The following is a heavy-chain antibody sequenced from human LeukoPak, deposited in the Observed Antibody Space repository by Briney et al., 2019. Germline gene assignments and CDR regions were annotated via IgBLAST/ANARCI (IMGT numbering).Heavy chain of an antibody. Sequence: PSETLSLTCTVSGGSISSGDYYWSWIRHPPGKGLEWIGYIYYSGSTYYNPSLKSRVTISVDTSKNQFSLKLSSVTAADTAVYYCAGKYYYDSSGYFYVDYWGQGTLVTVSS. CDR3: AGKYYYDSSGYFYVDY. CDR2: IYYSGST. CDR1: GGSISSGDYY. J-gene: IGHJ4*02. V-gene: IGHV4-30-4*01. D-gene: IGHD3-22*01.